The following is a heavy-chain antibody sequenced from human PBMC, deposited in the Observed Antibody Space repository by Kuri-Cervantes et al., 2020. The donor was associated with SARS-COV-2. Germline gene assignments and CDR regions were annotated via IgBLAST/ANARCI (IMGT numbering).Heavy chain of an antibody. V-gene: IGHV3-15*01. CDR1: GITFSNAW. Sequence: GESLKISCAASGITFSNAWMSWVRQAPGKGLEWVGRIRSKTDGGTTDYAAPVKGRFTISRDDSKNTLYLQMNSLKTEDTAVYYCTTDYDFWSGYYDYYGMDVWGQGTTVTVSS. CDR2: IRSKTDGGTT. D-gene: IGHD3-3*01. CDR3: TTDYDFWSGYYDYYGMDV. J-gene: IGHJ6*02.